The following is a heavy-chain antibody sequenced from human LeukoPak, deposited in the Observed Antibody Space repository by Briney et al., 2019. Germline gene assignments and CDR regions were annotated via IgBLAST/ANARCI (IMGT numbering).Heavy chain of an antibody. V-gene: IGHV3-53*01. J-gene: IGHJ3*02. Sequence: GGSLRLSCAASGFTGRSTSMNWVRQAPGKGLEWVSVIFNSGDTYYADSVKGRFTISRDTSKNTLYLQMNSLRVDDTAVYYCARDPAPATGAFDIWGQGTMVIIS. CDR1: GFTGRSTS. CDR3: ARDPAPATGAFDI. CDR2: IFNSGDT. D-gene: IGHD1-1*01.